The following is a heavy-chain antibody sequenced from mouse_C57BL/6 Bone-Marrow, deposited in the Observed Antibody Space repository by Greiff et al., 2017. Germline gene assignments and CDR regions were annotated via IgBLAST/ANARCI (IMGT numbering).Heavy chain of an antibody. Sequence: QVQLKQPGAELVKPGASVKLSCKASGYTFTSYWMHWVKQRPGQGLEWIGMIHPNSGSTNYNEKFKSKATLTVDKSSSTAYMQLSSLTSEYSAVYYCAILLRCFDYWGQGTTLTVSS. CDR3: AILLRCFDY. J-gene: IGHJ2*01. CDR2: IHPNSGST. CDR1: GYTFTSYW. V-gene: IGHV1-64*01. D-gene: IGHD1-1*01.